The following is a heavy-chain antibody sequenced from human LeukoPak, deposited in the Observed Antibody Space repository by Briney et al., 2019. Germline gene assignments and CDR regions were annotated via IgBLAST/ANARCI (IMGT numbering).Heavy chain of an antibody. V-gene: IGHV3-23*01. J-gene: IGHJ4*02. CDR2: ISDNEGST. Sequence: GGSLTLSCAASGFTFSSYAMSWVRQAPGKGLEWVSGISDNEGSTYYTDSVKGRFTISRDNTKNTVYLQMSNLRADDTGVYFCARHDSFIPYWGQGTQVTVSS. D-gene: IGHD2-21*01. CDR1: GFTFSSYA. CDR3: ARHDSFIPY.